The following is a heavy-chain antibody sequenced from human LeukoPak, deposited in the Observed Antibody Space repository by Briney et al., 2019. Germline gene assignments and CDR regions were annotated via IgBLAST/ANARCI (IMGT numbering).Heavy chain of an antibody. V-gene: IGHV4-59*06. CDR1: GGSISSYY. CDR2: IYYSGST. D-gene: IGHD4-17*01. J-gene: IGHJ2*01. Sequence: PSETLSLTCTVSGGSISSYYWSWIRQHPGKGLEWIGYIYYSGSTYYNPSLKSRVTISVDTPKNQFSLKLSSVTAADTAVYYCARTVTTSPWYFDLWGRGTLVTVSS. CDR3: ARTVTTSPWYFDL.